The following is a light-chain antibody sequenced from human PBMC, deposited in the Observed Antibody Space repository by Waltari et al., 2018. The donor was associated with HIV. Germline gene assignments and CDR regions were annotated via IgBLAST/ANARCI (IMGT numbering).Light chain of an antibody. V-gene: IGLV3-21*04. Sequence: SYVLTQPPSVSVAPGVTAKITCAGDNIGSKPVHWYQQRPGQAPMLVIFLGSDRPSGIPERFSGSKSGNTATLTITRVEAGDDADYHCQIWDSASDHVIFGGGTKLTVL. J-gene: IGLJ2*01. CDR2: LGS. CDR3: QIWDSASDHVI. CDR1: NIGSKP.